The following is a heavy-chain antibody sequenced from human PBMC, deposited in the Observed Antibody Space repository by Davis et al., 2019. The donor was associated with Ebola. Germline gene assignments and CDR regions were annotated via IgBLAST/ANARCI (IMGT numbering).Heavy chain of an antibody. V-gene: IGHV3-21*06. J-gene: IGHJ3*02. CDR1: TFTFNTYS. Sequence: GESLKISCVVSTFTFNTYSMNWVRQAPGKGLEWVSSISGSGFYIYYADSVKGRFTISRDNAKNSLSLQMNSLRVEDTAVYYCVKTRSNWWNDALEIWGRGTMVIVSS. CDR3: VKTRSNWWNDALEI. D-gene: IGHD2-8*02. CDR2: ISGSGFYI.